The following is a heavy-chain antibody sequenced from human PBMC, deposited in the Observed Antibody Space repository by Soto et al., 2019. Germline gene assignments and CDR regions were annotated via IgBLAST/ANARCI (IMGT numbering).Heavy chain of an antibody. CDR2: IYYSGST. Sequence: PSETLSLTCTVSGVSISSSSYYWGWIRQPPGKGLEWIGSIYYSGSTYYNPSLKSRVTISVDTSKNQFSLKLSSVTAADTAVYYCARHPFPPQLHFDYWGQGTLVTVSS. CDR1: GVSISSSSYY. CDR3: ARHPFPPQLHFDY. J-gene: IGHJ4*02. D-gene: IGHD6-13*01. V-gene: IGHV4-39*01.